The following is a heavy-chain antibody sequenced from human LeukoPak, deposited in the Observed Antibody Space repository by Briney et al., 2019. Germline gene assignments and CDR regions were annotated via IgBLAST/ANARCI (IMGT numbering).Heavy chain of an antibody. J-gene: IGHJ4*02. CDR2: IYYSGST. Sequence: PSETLSLTCTISGGSISSGDYYWSWIRQPPGKGLEWIGYIYYSGSTYYNPSLKSRVTISVDTSKNQFSLKLSSVTAADTAVYYCARELDYDFWFDYWGQGTLVTVSS. CDR3: ARELDYDFWFDY. V-gene: IGHV4-30-4*08. CDR1: GGSISSGDYY. D-gene: IGHD3-3*01.